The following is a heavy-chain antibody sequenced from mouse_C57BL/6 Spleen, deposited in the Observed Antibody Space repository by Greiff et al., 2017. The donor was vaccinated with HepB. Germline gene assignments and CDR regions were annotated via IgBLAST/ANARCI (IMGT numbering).Heavy chain of an antibody. V-gene: IGHV5-4*03. CDR2: ISDGGSYT. Sequence: EVKLVESGGGSVKPGGSLKLSCAASGFTFSSYAMSWVRQTPEKRLEWVATISDGGSYTYYPDNVKGRFTISRDNAKNNLYLQMSHLKSEDTAMYYCARGGDAGFAYWGQGTLVTVSA. J-gene: IGHJ3*01. CDR1: GFTFSSYA. CDR3: ARGGDAGFAY.